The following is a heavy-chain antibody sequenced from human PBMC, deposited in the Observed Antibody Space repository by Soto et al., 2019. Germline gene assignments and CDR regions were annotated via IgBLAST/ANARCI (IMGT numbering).Heavy chain of an antibody. D-gene: IGHD3-3*01. J-gene: IGHJ5*02. CDR2: ISGSGGST. CDR1: GFTFSSYA. V-gene: IGHV3-23*01. Sequence: GGSLRLSCAASGFTFSSYAMSWVRQAPGKGLEWVSAISGSGGSTYYADSVKGRFTISRDNSKNTLYLQMNSLRAEDTAVYYCASGITIFGVVITNWFVPWGQGTLVTVS. CDR3: ASGITIFGVVITNWFVP.